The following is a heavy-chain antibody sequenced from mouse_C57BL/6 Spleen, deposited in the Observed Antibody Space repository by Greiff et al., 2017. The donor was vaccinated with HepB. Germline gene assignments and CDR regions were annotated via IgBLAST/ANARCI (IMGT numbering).Heavy chain of an antibody. J-gene: IGHJ3*01. V-gene: IGHV1-81*01. D-gene: IGHD5-1*01. CDR3: ARGEGYLLEAY. Sequence: QVHVKQSGAELARPGASVKLSCKASGYTFTSYGISWVKQRTGQGLEWIGEIYPRSGNTYYNEKFKGKATLTADKSSSTAYMELRSLTSEDSAVYFCARGEGYLLEAYWGQGTLVTVSA. CDR1: GYTFTSYG. CDR2: IYPRSGNT.